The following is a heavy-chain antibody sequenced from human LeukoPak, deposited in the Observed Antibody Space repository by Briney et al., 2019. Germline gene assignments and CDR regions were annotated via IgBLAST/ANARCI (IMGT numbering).Heavy chain of an antibody. Sequence: ASVKVSCKASGYTFTSYAMHWVRQAPGQGLEWMGWITPSGGTNYPQKFQGRVAITRDTSITTAYMDLSRLTSDDTAVYYCARTYSSYFSSSEFDYWGQGTLVTVSS. CDR3: ARTYSSYFSSSEFDY. J-gene: IGHJ4*02. CDR2: ITPSGGT. D-gene: IGHD6-13*01. CDR1: GYTFTSYA. V-gene: IGHV1-2*02.